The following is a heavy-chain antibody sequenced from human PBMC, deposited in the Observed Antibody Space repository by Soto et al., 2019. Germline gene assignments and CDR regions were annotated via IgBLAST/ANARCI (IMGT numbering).Heavy chain of an antibody. V-gene: IGHV1-69*13. CDR1: GGTFSSYA. J-gene: IGHJ4*02. CDR2: IIPILGTA. D-gene: IGHD3-16*02. Sequence: SVKVSCKASGGTFSSYAISWVRQAPGQGLEWMGGIIPILGTANYAQKFQGRVTITADESTSTAYMELSSLRSEDTAVYYCARSNPNMITFGGVIVWFDYWGQGTLVTVSS. CDR3: ARSNPNMITFGGVIVWFDY.